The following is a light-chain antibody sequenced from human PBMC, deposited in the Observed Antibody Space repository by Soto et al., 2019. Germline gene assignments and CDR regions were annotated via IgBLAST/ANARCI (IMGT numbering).Light chain of an antibody. Sequence: DIQMTQSPSSLSASVGDRVTITCRASQSISSYLNWYQQKPGKAPKLLIYAASSLQSGVPSRFSGSGSVTDFTLTISSLQPEDFATYYCQHSYSTLLTFGGGTKVEIK. J-gene: IGKJ4*01. V-gene: IGKV1-39*01. CDR3: QHSYSTLLT. CDR1: QSISSY. CDR2: AAS.